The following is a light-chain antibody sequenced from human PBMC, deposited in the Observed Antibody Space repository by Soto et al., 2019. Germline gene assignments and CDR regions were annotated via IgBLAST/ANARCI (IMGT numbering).Light chain of an antibody. J-gene: IGKJ4*01. CDR2: GAS. V-gene: IGKV3-15*01. CDR1: QSVRSN. Sequence: EIVMTQSPATLSVSPGERATLFCRASQSVRSNFLAWYQQKPGQAPSLLIYGASIRATGIPARFSGSGSGTEFTLTINSRQSEDFAVYYCQQHSAWPLTFGGGTKVEIK. CDR3: QQHSAWPLT.